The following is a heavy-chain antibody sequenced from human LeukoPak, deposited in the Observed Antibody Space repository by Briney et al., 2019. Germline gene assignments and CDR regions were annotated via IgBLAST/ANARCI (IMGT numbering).Heavy chain of an antibody. J-gene: IGHJ4*02. D-gene: IGHD5-12*01. Sequence: GGSLRLSCTASGFTFSSYRMSWVRQAPGKGLERVANIKQDGSEKSYVDSVKGRFTITRDSAKNSLYLQMNSLRADDTAVYYCARCFRRGYDFFYFDYWGQGTLVTVSS. CDR1: GFTFSSYR. V-gene: IGHV3-7*03. CDR3: ARCFRRGYDFFYFDY. CDR2: IKQDGSEK.